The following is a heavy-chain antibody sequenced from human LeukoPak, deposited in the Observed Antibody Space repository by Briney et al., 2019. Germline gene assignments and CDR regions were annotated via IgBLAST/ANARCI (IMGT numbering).Heavy chain of an antibody. CDR1: GFTFSSYA. J-gene: IGHJ3*02. CDR2: ISINGGST. V-gene: IGHV3-64D*06. CDR3: VKESRVVRGVIMDAFDM. Sequence: GGSLRLSCSASGFTFSSYAMHWVRQAPGKGLEYVSDISINGGSTDYADSVKGRFTISRDNSKNTVYLQMSSLRAEDTAVYYCVKESRVVRGVIMDAFDMWGQGTMVTVSS. D-gene: IGHD3-10*01.